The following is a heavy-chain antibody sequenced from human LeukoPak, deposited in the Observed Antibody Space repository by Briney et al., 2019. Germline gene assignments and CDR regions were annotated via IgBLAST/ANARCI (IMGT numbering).Heavy chain of an antibody. CDR2: ISAYNGNT. Sequence: ASVKVSCKASGYTFTSYGFSWVRQAPGQGLKWMGWISAYNGNTNYAQKFQGRVTMTTNTSTNTAYMELRSLRSDDTAVYFCARDVWFGELSLFDYRGQGTLVIVSS. CDR3: ARDVWFGELSLFDY. D-gene: IGHD3-10*01. CDR1: GYTFTSYG. J-gene: IGHJ4*02. V-gene: IGHV1-18*01.